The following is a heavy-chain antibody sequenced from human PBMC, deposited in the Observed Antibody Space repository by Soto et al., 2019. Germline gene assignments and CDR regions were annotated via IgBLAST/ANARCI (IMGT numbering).Heavy chain of an antibody. Sequence: GGSLRLSCSASGFTFSSYAMSWVRQAPGKGLEWVSYISSSSSTIYYADSVKGRFTISRDNAKNSLYLQMNSLRAEDTAVYYCARDPPPTDYDFWSGYPPYYFDYWGQGTLVTVSS. CDR3: ARDPPPTDYDFWSGYPPYYFDY. V-gene: IGHV3-48*01. CDR2: ISSSSSTI. CDR1: GFTFSSYA. D-gene: IGHD3-3*01. J-gene: IGHJ4*02.